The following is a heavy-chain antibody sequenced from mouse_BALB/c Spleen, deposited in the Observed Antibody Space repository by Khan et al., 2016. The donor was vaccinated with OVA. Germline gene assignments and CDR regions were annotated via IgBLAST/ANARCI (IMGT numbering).Heavy chain of an antibody. CDR3: ARSWAMDY. CDR2: ISNLAYSI. Sequence: EVELVESGGGLVQPGGSRKLSCAASGFTFSDYGMAWVRQAPGKGPEWVAFISNLAYSIYYADTVTGRFTISREHAKNTLYLEMSSLRSEDTAMYYCARSWAMDYWGQGTSVTVSS. V-gene: IGHV5-15*02. J-gene: IGHJ4*01. CDR1: GFTFSDYG.